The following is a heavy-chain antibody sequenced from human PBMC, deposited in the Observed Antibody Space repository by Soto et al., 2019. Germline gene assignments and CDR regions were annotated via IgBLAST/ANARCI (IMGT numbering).Heavy chain of an antibody. V-gene: IGHV3-23*01. CDR1: GFTFNIYA. Sequence: GGSLRLSCAASGFTFNIYAMTWVRQAPGKGLEWVSAISRYGDITYYADSVVGRFSISRDNSKNTLYLQMNSLRAEDTAVYYCAKDRYLDHDSRGYLFDNWGQGTLVTVSS. D-gene: IGHD3-22*01. CDR2: ISRYGDIT. CDR3: AKDRYLDHDSRGYLFDN. J-gene: IGHJ4*02.